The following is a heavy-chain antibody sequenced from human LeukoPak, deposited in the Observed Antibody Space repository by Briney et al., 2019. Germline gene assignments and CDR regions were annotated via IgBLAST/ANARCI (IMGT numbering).Heavy chain of an antibody. Sequence: ASVKVSCKASGYTFTSYYMHWVRQAPGQGLEWMGWINPNSGGTNYAQKFQGRVTMTRDTSISTAYMELSRLRSDDTAVYYCATSSARYCSGGSCSRYNWFDPWGQGTLVTVSS. J-gene: IGHJ5*02. D-gene: IGHD2-15*01. V-gene: IGHV1-2*02. CDR3: ATSSARYCSGGSCSRYNWFDP. CDR2: INPNSGGT. CDR1: GYTFTSYY.